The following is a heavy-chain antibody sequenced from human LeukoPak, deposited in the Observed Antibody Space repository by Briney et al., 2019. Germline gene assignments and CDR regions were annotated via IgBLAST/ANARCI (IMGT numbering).Heavy chain of an antibody. CDR1: GGTFSSYA. CDR3: AHSEYSSLSLFDY. J-gene: IGHJ4*02. D-gene: IGHD6-6*01. CDR2: IIPIFGTA. Sequence: ASVKVSCKASGGTFSSYAISWVRQAPGQGLEWMGGIIPIFGTANYAQKFQGRVTITADESTSTAYMELSSLRSEDTAVYYCAHSEYSSLSLFDYWGQGTLVTVSS. V-gene: IGHV1-69*01.